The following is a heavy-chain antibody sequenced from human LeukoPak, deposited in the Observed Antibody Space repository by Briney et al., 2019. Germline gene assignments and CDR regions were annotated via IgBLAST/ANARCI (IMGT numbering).Heavy chain of an antibody. CDR1: GFTFSSYG. J-gene: IGHJ4*02. CDR3: ARGDHYDFWSGYYRDDMYYFDY. CDR2: IWYDGSNK. Sequence: PGRSLRLSCAASGFTFSSYGMHWVRQAPGKGLEWVAVIWYDGSNKYYADSVKGRFTISRDNSKNTLYRQMNSLRAEDTAVYYCARGDHYDFWSGYYRDDMYYFDYWGQGTLVTVSS. V-gene: IGHV3-33*01. D-gene: IGHD3-3*01.